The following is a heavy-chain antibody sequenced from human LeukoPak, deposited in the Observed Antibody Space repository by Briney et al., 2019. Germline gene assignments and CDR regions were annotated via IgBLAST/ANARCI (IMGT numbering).Heavy chain of an antibody. CDR2: VSDTGST. Sequence: RPSETQSLTCTVSGGSISTTKNSWGWIRQPPGKGLEWIGRVSDTGSTYYIPSLKSRVTISVDTSKNQFSLKLSSVTAADTAVYYCAREGYCSSTSCYHYYYYGMDVWGQGTTVTVSS. D-gene: IGHD2-2*01. CDR1: GGSISTTKNS. CDR3: AREGYCSSTSCYHYYYYGMDV. V-gene: IGHV4-39*07. J-gene: IGHJ6*02.